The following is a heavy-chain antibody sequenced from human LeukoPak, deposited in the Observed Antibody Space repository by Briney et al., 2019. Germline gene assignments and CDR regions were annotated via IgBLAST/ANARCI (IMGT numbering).Heavy chain of an antibody. CDR1: GGTFSSYA. V-gene: IGHV1-69*01. D-gene: IGHD6-13*01. CDR3: ARESAGGYIAAAGTLFDY. CDR2: IIPIFGTA. J-gene: IGHJ4*02. Sequence: SVRVSCKASGGTFSSYAISWVRQAPGQGLEWMGGIIPIFGTANYAQKFQGRVTITADESTSTAYMELSSLRSEDTVVYYCARESAGGYIAAAGTLFDYWGQGTLVTVSS.